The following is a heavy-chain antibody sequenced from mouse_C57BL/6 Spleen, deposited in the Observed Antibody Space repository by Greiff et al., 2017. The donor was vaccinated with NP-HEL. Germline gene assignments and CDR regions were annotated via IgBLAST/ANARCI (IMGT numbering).Heavy chain of an antibody. J-gene: IGHJ2*01. D-gene: IGHD1-1*01. Sequence: EVKLVESGGGLVQPGGSLKLSCAASGFTFSDYYMYWVRQTPEKRLEWVAYISNGGGSTYYPDTVKGRFTISRDNAKNTLYLQMSRLKSEDTAMYYCARHHGNYFDYWGQGTTLTVSS. CDR3: ARHHGNYFDY. CDR1: GFTFSDYY. V-gene: IGHV5-12*01. CDR2: ISNGGGST.